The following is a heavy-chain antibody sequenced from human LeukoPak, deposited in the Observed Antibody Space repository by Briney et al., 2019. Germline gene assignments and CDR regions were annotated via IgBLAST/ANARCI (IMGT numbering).Heavy chain of an antibody. J-gene: IGHJ4*02. Sequence: ASVKVSCKASGYTFTNYAMNWVRQAPGQGLEWLGWINTNTGNPTYAQGFTGRFVFSLGTSVSTAYLRISSLKAEDTAVYYCARGSDWYPAYFFDYWGQGTLVTVSS. CDR2: INTNTGNP. CDR1: GYTFTNYA. D-gene: IGHD3-9*01. CDR3: ARGSDWYPAYFFDY. V-gene: IGHV7-4-1*02.